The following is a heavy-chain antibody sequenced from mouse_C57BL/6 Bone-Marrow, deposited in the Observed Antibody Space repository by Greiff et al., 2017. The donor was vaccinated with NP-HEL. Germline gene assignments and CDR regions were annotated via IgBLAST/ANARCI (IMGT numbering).Heavy chain of an antibody. CDR1: GYTFTSYW. D-gene: IGHD1-1*01. Sequence: QVQLQQPGAELVKPGASVKMSCKASGYTFTSYWITWVKQRPGQGLEWIGDIYPGSGSTNYNEKFKSTATLTVDTSSSTAYMQLSSLTSEDSAVYYCASIYYYGSYAMDYWGQGTSVTVSS. V-gene: IGHV1-55*01. CDR2: IYPGSGST. J-gene: IGHJ4*01. CDR3: ASIYYYGSYAMDY.